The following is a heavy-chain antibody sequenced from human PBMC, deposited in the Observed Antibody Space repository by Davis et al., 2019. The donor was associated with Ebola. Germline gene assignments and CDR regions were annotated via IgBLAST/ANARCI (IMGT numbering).Heavy chain of an antibody. D-gene: IGHD6-19*01. CDR3: ARAEAWLVPAWFDP. CDR2: INHSGST. J-gene: IGHJ5*02. V-gene: IGHV4-34*01. CDR1: GGSFSGYY. Sequence: SETLSLTCAVYGGSFSGYYWSWIRQPPGKGLEWIGEINHSGSTNYNPSLKSRVTISVDTSKNQFSLKLSSVTAADTAVYYCARAEAWLVPAWFDPWGQGTLVTVSS.